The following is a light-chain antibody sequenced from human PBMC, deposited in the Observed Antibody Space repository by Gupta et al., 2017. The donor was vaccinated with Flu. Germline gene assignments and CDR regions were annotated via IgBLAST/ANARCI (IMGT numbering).Light chain of an antibody. CDR1: NIGSYS. V-gene: IGLV3-21*02. CDR3: QLYDSNDFHPRI. Sequence: SFVLTQPPSVSVAPGQTAKITCAGTNIGSYSVHWYQQKPGQAPVLVVYDVSLRHSGIPERFSGASSGSTATLTISRVEAGDEADYYCQLYDSNDFHPRIFGGGTTLTVL. CDR2: DVS. J-gene: IGLJ2*01.